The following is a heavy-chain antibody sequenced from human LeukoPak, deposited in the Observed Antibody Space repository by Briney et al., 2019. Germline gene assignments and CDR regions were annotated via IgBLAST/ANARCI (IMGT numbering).Heavy chain of an antibody. Sequence: SETLSLTCTVTSGSISGHYWSWIRQPAGKEMQWIGRIYTSGATNYNPSLKSRVTMSIDTSKKEFTLKLTSVTAADTAVYYCARDKVVASSGSYYLEYFQHWGQGTLVTVSS. CDR1: SGSISGHY. CDR3: ARDKVVASSGSYYLEYFQH. V-gene: IGHV4-4*07. J-gene: IGHJ1*01. CDR2: IYTSGAT. D-gene: IGHD1-26*01.